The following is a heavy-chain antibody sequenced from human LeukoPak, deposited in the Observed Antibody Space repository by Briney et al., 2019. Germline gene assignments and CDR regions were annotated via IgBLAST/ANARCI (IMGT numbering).Heavy chain of an antibody. J-gene: IGHJ4*02. D-gene: IGHD2-15*01. CDR1: GFTFSSYA. V-gene: IGHV3-64*01. Sequence: GGSLRLSCAASGFTFSSYAMHWVRQAPGKGLEYVSAIRSNGGSTYYANSVKGRFTISRDNSKNTLYLQMGSLRAEDMAVYYCARGGQYCSGGSCSKPPHYWGQGTLVTVSS. CDR3: ARGGQYCSGGSCSKPPHY. CDR2: IRSNGGST.